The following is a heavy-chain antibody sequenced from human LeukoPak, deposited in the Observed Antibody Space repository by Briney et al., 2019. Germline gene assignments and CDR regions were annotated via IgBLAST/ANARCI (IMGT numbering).Heavy chain of an antibody. CDR2: ISAYNGNT. CDR1: GYTFTSYG. V-gene: IGHV1-18*01. CDR3: ARDDNYYDSSGYYPTHIDY. J-gene: IGHJ4*02. D-gene: IGHD3-22*01. Sequence: ASVKVSCKASGYTFTSYGISWVRQAPGQGLEWMGWISAYNGNTNYAQKLQGRVTMTTDTSTSTAYMELRSLRSDDTAVYYCARDDNYYDSSGYYPTHIDYWGQGTLVTVSS.